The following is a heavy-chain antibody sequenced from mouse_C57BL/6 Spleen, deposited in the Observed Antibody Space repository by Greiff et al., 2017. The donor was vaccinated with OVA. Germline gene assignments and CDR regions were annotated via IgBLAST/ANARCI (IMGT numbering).Heavy chain of an antibody. V-gene: IGHV1-50*01. CDR3: ARGNYEYY. D-gene: IGHD2-4*01. CDR2: IDPSDSYT. CDR1: GYTFTSYW. J-gene: IGHJ2*01. Sequence: QVQLQQPGAELVKPGASVKLSCKASGYTFTSYWMQWVKQRPGQGLEWIGEIDPSDSYTNYNQKFKGKATLTVDTSSSTAYMQLSSLTSEDSAVYYCARGNYEYYWGQVTTLTVSS.